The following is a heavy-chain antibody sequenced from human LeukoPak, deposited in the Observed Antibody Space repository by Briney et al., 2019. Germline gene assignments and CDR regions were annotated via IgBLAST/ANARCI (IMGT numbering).Heavy chain of an antibody. CDR3: AKGDGYYYYMDV. CDR1: GFTFDDNA. J-gene: IGHJ6*03. V-gene: IGHV3-9*01. CDR2: IIWDSGSI. Sequence: GGSLRLSCAASGFTFDDNAMHWVRQAPGEGLGWVSGIIWDSGSIGYADSVKGGVTISRDNAKNPLYLQMNSLRAEDTALYYCAKGDGYYYYMDVWGKGTTVTISS.